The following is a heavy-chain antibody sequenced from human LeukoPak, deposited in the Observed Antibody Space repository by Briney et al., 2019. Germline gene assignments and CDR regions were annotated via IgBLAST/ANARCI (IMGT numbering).Heavy chain of an antibody. CDR2: IYSGST. D-gene: IGHD2-2*01. Sequence: SETLSLTCTVSGGSISSSSYYWGWIRQPPGKGLEWIGSIYSGSTYYNPSLKSRVTISVDTSKNQFSLKLSSVTAADTAVYYCARTYCSSTSCYPDAFDIWGQGTMVTVSS. V-gene: IGHV4-39*01. CDR3: ARTYCSSTSCYPDAFDI. J-gene: IGHJ3*02. CDR1: GGSISSSSYY.